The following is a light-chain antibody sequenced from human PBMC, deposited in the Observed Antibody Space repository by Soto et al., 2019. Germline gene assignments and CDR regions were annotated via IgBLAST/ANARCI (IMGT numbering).Light chain of an antibody. CDR2: DVS. V-gene: IGLV2-14*01. CDR3: SSYTSSTTLL. Sequence: QSALTQPASVSGSPGQSITISCTGTSSDVGGYNYVSWYQQHPGKAPKLMIFDVSYRPSGVSNRFSGSKSGNTASLTISGLQTEDEADCYCSSYTSSTTLLFGPGTKLTVL. J-gene: IGLJ1*01. CDR1: SSDVGGYNY.